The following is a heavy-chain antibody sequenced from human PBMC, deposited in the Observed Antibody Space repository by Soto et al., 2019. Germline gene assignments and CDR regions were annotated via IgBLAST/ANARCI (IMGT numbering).Heavy chain of an antibody. D-gene: IGHD1-1*01. Sequence: QVQLVQSGGEVKKPGASVKVSCKTSGYTFTSYGITWVRQAPGQGLEWMGWISTYNGNTDYAQKLQGRITMTTHTSASTVYMEFRSLRSEDTAVYYCARGGTTGKGGLDFWGQGTLVTVSS. V-gene: IGHV1-18*01. CDR1: GYTFTSYG. CDR2: ISTYNGNT. J-gene: IGHJ4*02. CDR3: ARGGTTGKGGLDF.